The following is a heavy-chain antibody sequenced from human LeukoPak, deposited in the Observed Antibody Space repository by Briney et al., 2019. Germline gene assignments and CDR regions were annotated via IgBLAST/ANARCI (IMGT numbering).Heavy chain of an antibody. CDR3: ARGPCSGGSCHMDV. Sequence: PSETLSLTCTVSGGSISSYYWSWIRKPAGKGLEWVGRIYTSGRTNYNPSLKSRVTMSVDTSKNQFSLKLSSVTAADTAVYYCARGPCSGGSCHMDVWGQGTTVTVSS. D-gene: IGHD2-15*01. J-gene: IGHJ6*02. V-gene: IGHV4-4*07. CDR1: GGSISSYY. CDR2: IYTSGRT.